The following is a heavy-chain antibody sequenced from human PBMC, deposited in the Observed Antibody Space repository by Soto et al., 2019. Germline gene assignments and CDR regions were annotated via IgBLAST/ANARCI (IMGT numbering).Heavy chain of an antibody. Sequence: QVQLVQSGAEVKKPGSSVKVSCKASGGTFSSYAISWVRQAPGQGLEWMGGIIPIFGTANYAQKFQGRVTITADESTSTAYMELSSLRSEESAVYYCARGGAVFCSGGSCYSNWFDPWGQGTLVTVSS. CDR1: GGTFSSYA. D-gene: IGHD2-15*01. J-gene: IGHJ5*02. CDR2: IIPIFGTA. CDR3: ARGGAVFCSGGSCYSNWFDP. V-gene: IGHV1-69*01.